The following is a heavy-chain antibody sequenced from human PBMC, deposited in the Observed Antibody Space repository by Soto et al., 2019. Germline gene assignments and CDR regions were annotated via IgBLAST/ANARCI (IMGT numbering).Heavy chain of an antibody. J-gene: IGHJ4*02. Sequence: GGSLRLSCAASGFTFSNAWMNWVRQAPGKGLEWVGRIKSKTDGGTTDYAAPVKGRFTISRDDSKNTLYLQMNSLKTEDTAVYYCTTDVTYYYDSSGYRPQDFWGQGSLVPVSS. CDR2: IKSKTDGGTT. V-gene: IGHV3-15*07. D-gene: IGHD3-22*01. CDR3: TTDVTYYYDSSGYRPQDF. CDR1: GFTFSNAW.